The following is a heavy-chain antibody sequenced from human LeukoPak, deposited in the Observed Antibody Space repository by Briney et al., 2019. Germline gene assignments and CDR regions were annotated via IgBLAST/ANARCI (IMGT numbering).Heavy chain of an antibody. V-gene: IGHV1-24*01. CDR3: ATDLSSSWYSVY. J-gene: IGHJ4*02. CDR2: FDPEDGET. D-gene: IGHD6-13*01. CDR1: GYTLTELS. Sequence: ASVKVSCKVSGYTLTELSMHWVRQAPGKGLEWMGGFDPEDGETIYAQKFQGRVTMTEDTSTDTAYMELSSLRSEDTAVFYCATDLSSSWYSVYWGQGTLVIVSS.